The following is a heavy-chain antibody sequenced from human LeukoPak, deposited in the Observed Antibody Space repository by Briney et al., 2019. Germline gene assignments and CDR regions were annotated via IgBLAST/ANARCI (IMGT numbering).Heavy chain of an antibody. D-gene: IGHD3-22*01. J-gene: IGHJ4*02. CDR2: ISAYNGNT. CDR1: GYTFTSYG. CDR3: ARFTPDYYDSSGPDY. Sequence: ASVKVSCKASGYTFTSYGISWVRQAPGPGLEWMGWISAYNGNTNYAQKFQGRVTMTRNTSISTAYMELSSLRSKDTAVYYCARFTPDYYDSSGPDYWGQGTLVTVSS. V-gene: IGHV1-18*01.